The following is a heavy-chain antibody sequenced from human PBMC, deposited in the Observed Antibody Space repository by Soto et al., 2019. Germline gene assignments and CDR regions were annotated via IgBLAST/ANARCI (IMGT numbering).Heavy chain of an antibody. J-gene: IGHJ5*02. CDR1: GGSISSYY. V-gene: IGHV4-59*01. D-gene: IGHD3-10*01. CDR2: IYYSGST. CDR3: ARDREMAKIRGAYNWFDP. Sequence: SETLSLTCTVSGGSISSYYWSWIRQPPGKGLEWIGYIYYSGSTNYNPSLKSRVTISVATSKNQFSLKLSSVTAADTAVYYCARDREMAKIRGAYNWFDPWGQETLVTVSS.